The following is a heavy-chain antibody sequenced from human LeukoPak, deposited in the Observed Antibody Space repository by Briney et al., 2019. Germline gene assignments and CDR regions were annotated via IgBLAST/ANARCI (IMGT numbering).Heavy chain of an antibody. D-gene: IGHD4-23*01. CDR3: AREYGGNPGLFGY. Sequence: ASVKVSCKASGYTFIGYSISWVRQAPGHGLEWMGWITPYNGNTNYVQNFQGRVTMTTDTSTSTAYMELRSLRSDDTAVYYCAREYGGNPGLFGYWGQGTLVTVS. CDR1: GYTFIGYS. J-gene: IGHJ4*02. V-gene: IGHV1-18*01. CDR2: ITPYNGNT.